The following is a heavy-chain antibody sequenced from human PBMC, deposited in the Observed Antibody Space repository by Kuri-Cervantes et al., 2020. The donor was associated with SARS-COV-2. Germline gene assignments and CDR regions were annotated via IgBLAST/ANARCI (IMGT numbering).Heavy chain of an antibody. CDR2: ISGSGGYT. CDR3: ARDLISVTAYFDF. V-gene: IGHV3-11*06. CDR1: GFSFSDYY. J-gene: IGHJ4*02. Sequence: GGSLRLSCVASGFSFSDYYMSWIRLAPGKGLEWVSYISGSGGYTNYADSVKGRFTISRDNAKNSVYLQMRSVRAEDTAVYYCARDLISVTAYFDFWGQGTQVTVSS. D-gene: IGHD2-21*02.